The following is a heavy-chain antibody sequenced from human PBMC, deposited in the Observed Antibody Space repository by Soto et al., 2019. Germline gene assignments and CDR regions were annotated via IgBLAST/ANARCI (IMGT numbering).Heavy chain of an antibody. CDR3: ARSGAYCTSITCLFDSF. D-gene: IGHD2-8*01. CDR2: ISAYNCDT. Sequence: QAQLVQSGGEVKKPGASVKVSCRASGYTFTSYGYAWVRQAPGQGLEWMGWISAYNCDTNYAQKFQDRVTQTTDTSTTTAHMEMRNLGSDDTAVYYCARSGAYCTSITCLFDSFWGLGTLVTVSS. CDR1: GYTFTSYG. J-gene: IGHJ4*02. V-gene: IGHV1-18*01.